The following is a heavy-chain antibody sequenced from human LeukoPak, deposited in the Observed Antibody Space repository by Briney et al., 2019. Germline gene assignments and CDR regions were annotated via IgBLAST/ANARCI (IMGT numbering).Heavy chain of an antibody. Sequence: ASVKVSCKASGGTFSGYAISWVRQAPGQGLEWMGGIIPIFGTANYAQKFQGRVTITADESTSTAYMELSSLRSEDTAVYYCWGGGWKKPFDYWGLGTLVTVSS. CDR3: WGGGWKKPFDY. D-gene: IGHD2-21*01. CDR2: IIPIFGTA. J-gene: IGHJ4*02. V-gene: IGHV1-69*01. CDR1: GGTFSGYA.